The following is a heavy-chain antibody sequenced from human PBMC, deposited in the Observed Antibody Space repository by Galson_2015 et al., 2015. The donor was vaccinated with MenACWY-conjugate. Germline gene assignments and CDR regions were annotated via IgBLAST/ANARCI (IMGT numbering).Heavy chain of an antibody. CDR1: GYSFTGYW. CDR2: IYPGDSDT. CDR3: ARRGVRGLTDDAFDF. Sequence: QSGAEVKKSGDSLKISCEASGYSFTGYWIVWVSQMPGKGLEWMGIIYPGDSDTKYSPSFEGQVTMSADKSISTSYLQWSSLKTSESAIYFCARRGVRGLTDDAFDFWGKGTLVSFSS. D-gene: IGHD3-10*01. J-gene: IGHJ3*01. V-gene: IGHV5-51*01.